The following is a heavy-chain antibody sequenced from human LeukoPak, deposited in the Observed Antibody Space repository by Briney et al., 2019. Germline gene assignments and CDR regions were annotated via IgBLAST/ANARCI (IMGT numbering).Heavy chain of an antibody. CDR2: IYYSGST. CDR3: ARRPGTMVRGVTPDY. J-gene: IGHJ4*02. Sequence: SETPSLTCTVSGGSISSSSYYWGWIRQPPGKGLEWIGSIYYSGSTYYNPSLKSRVTISVDTSKNQFSLKLSSVTAADTAVYYCARRPGTMVRGVTPDYWGQGTLVTVSS. CDR1: GGSISSSSYY. D-gene: IGHD3-10*01. V-gene: IGHV4-39*01.